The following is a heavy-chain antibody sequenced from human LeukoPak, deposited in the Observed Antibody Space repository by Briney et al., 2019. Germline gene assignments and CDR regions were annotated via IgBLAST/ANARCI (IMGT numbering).Heavy chain of an antibody. CDR1: GFNVSNNY. CDR2: IYYSGST. J-gene: IGHJ4*02. CDR3: ARHYGP. Sequence: GALRLSCAASGFNVSNNYMTWVRQPPGKGLEWIGSIYYSGSTYYNPSLKSRVTISVDTSKNQFSLKLNSVTATDTAVYYCARHYGPWGQGTLVTVSS. D-gene: IGHD3-10*01. V-gene: IGHV4-39*01.